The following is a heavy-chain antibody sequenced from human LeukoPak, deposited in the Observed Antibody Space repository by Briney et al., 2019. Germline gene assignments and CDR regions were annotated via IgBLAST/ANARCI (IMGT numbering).Heavy chain of an antibody. CDR3: ARGLPSLYYYYYMDV. Sequence: PGGSLRLSCAASGFTFSSYAMSWVRQAPGKGLEWVSAISGSGGSTYYADSVKGRFTISRDNSKNTLYLQMNSLRAEDTAVYYCARGLPSLYYYYYMDVWGKGTTVTISS. CDR1: GFTFSSYA. J-gene: IGHJ6*03. V-gene: IGHV3-23*01. CDR2: ISGSGGST.